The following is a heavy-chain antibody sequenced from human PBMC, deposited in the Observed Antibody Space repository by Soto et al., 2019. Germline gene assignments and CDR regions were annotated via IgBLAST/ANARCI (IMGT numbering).Heavy chain of an antibody. Sequence: SQTLSLTCAISGDSVSSNRVSWNWIRQSPSRGLEWLGRIYYRSKWYNDYAVSVKSRININPDTSKNQFSLQRNSVTPEDTAVYYCARFGSGWWFDYWGQGTLVTVSS. V-gene: IGHV6-1*01. CDR2: IYYRSKWYN. J-gene: IGHJ4*02. CDR1: GDSVSSNRVS. D-gene: IGHD6-19*01. CDR3: ARFGSGWWFDY.